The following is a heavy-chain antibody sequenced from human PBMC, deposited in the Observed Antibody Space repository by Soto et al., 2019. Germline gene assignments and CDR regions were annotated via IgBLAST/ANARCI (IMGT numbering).Heavy chain of an antibody. Sequence: QVQLQESGPGLVKPSQTLSLTCTVSGGSISSGGYYWSWIRQHPGKGLEWIGYIYYSGSTYYNPSLKSRVTISVDTSKNQFSLKLSSVTAADTAVYYCARGGTGGTSRYLRPFDYWGQGTLVTVSS. V-gene: IGHV4-31*03. J-gene: IGHJ4*02. CDR3: ARGGTGGTSRYLRPFDY. CDR1: GGSISSGGYY. D-gene: IGHD2-2*01. CDR2: IYYSGST.